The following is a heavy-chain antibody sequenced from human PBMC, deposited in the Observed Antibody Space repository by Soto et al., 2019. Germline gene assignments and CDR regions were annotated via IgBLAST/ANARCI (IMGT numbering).Heavy chain of an antibody. J-gene: IGHJ4*02. Sequence: SETLSLTCTVSDGSISSYYWGWFRQPPGKGLEWIGYIFYTGSTRSNPSLKSRVTISVDTSKRQFSLKLSSVTAADTAVYYCARHYPIGNNWNYFDYWGQGTLVTVSS. D-gene: IGHD1-1*01. CDR1: DGSISSYY. V-gene: IGHV4-59*08. CDR2: IFYTGST. CDR3: ARHYPIGNNWNYFDY.